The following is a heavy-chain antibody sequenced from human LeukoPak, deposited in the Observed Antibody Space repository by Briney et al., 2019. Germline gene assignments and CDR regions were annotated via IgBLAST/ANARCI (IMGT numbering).Heavy chain of an antibody. D-gene: IGHD3-22*01. CDR2: ISSSSSTI. V-gene: IGHV3-48*01. CDR3: AREDIYDSSGYYYLEAFDI. J-gene: IGHJ3*02. CDR1: GFTFSSYR. Sequence: GGSLRLSCAASGFTFSSYRMNWVRQAPGKGLEWVSYISSSSSTIYYADSVKGRFTISRDNAKNSLYLQMNSLRAEDTAVYYCAREDIYDSSGYYYLEAFDIWGQGTMVTVSS.